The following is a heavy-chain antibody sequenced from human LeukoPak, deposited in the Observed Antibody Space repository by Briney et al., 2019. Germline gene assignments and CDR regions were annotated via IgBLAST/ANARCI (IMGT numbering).Heavy chain of an antibody. CDR2: IYPGDSET. V-gene: IGHV5-51*01. J-gene: IGHJ4*02. CDR1: GYSFTTYW. D-gene: IGHD4-17*01. CDR3: ARLPTVTTYDY. Sequence: GESLKISCKGSGYSFTTYWIGWVRQMPGKGLEWMGIIYPGDSETRYSPSFQGQVTISADKSITTAYLQWSSLKAPDTAMYYCARLPTVTTYDYWGQGTLVTVSS.